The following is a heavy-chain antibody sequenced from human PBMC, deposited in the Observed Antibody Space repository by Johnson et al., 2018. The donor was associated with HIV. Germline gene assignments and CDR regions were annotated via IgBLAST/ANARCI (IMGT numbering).Heavy chain of an antibody. D-gene: IGHD3-10*01. V-gene: IGHV3-7*01. CDR2: IKQDGSDK. CDR1: GFTFSDYW. J-gene: IGHJ3*01. Sequence: VQLVESGGGLVQPGGSLRLSCVVSGFTFSDYWMTWVRQAPGKGLEWVANIKQDGSDKYYVHSVKGRVTISRDNSKNTLYLQMNSLRPEDTAVYYCARDAYYGSGSYSQRNTFDVWGQGTMVAVSS. CDR3: ARDAYYGSGSYSQRNTFDV.